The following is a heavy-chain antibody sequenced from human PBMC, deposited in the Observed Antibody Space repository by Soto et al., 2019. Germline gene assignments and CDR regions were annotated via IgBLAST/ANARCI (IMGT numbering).Heavy chain of an antibody. CDR2: ISSSSSYI. CDR3: ARVYYDFWSGYYAQSLNYYYYYGMDV. V-gene: IGHV3-21*01. D-gene: IGHD3-3*01. CDR1: GFTFSSYS. J-gene: IGHJ6*02. Sequence: EVQLVESGGGLVKPGGSLRLSCAASGFTFSSYSMNWVRQAPGKGLEWVSSISSSSSYIYYADSVKGRFTISRDNDTNSLYLKMNSLRAEDTAVYYCARVYYDFWSGYYAQSLNYYYYYGMDVWGQGTTVTVSS.